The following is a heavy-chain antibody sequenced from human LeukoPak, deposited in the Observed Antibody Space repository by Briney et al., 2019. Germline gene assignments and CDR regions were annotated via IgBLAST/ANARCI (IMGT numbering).Heavy chain of an antibody. CDR2: ISGDGGST. Sequence: GGSLRLSCVASGFTFADHAMHWVRQAPGKGLEWVSIISGDGGSTYYADSVKGRFTISRDNSKDYLYLQMNSLRTEDTAFYYCSKDRYCFSTSCYAPFDHWGQGTLVTVSS. D-gene: IGHD2-2*01. CDR1: GFTFADHA. V-gene: IGHV3-43*02. CDR3: SKDRYCFSTSCYAPFDH. J-gene: IGHJ4*02.